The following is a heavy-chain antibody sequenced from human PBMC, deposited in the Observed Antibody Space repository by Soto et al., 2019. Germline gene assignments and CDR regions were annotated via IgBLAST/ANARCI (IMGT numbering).Heavy chain of an antibody. CDR3: ARVAVVYGDS. CDR2: IYYSGST. CDR1: GGSISSGDDY. Sequence: QVQLQESGPGLVKPSQTLSLTCTVSGGSISSGDDYWSWIRQPPGKGLEWIGYIYYSGSTHYNTSLTSRVTISVDTSKNQFSLKLSSVTAADTAVYYCARVAVVYGDSWGQGTLVTVSS. D-gene: IGHD6-19*01. J-gene: IGHJ4*02. V-gene: IGHV4-30-4*01.